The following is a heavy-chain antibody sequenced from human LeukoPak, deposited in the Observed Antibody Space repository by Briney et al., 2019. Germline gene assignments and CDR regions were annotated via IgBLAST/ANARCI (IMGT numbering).Heavy chain of an antibody. CDR2: IYYSGST. D-gene: IGHD1-26*01. CDR3: ARDEIVEATIDY. Sequence: SETLSLTCTVSGGSISSSSYYWGWIRQPPGKGLEWIGSIYYSGSTYYNPSLKSRVTISVDTSKNQFSLKLSSVTAADTAVYYCARDEIVEATIDYWGQGTLVTVSS. V-gene: IGHV4-39*07. CDR1: GGSISSSSYY. J-gene: IGHJ4*02.